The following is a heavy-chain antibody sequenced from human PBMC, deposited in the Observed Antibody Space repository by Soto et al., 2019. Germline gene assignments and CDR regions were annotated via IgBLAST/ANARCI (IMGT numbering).Heavy chain of an antibody. J-gene: IGHJ4*02. Sequence: EVQLVQSGAEVKKPGESLKISCKGSGYSFTSYWIGWVRQMPGKGLEWMGIIYPGDSDTRYSPSFQGQVTISADKSIXTXXLQWSSLKDSDTAMYYCARRWRPGVLTGDRGYFGYWGQGTLVTVSS. V-gene: IGHV5-51*03. D-gene: IGHD7-27*01. CDR3: ARRWRPGVLTGDRGYFGY. CDR2: IYPGDSDT. CDR1: GYSFTSYW.